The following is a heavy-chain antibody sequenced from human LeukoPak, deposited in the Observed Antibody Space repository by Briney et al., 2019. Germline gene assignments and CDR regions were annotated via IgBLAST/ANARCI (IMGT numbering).Heavy chain of an antibody. CDR3: ASGSGWLIEN. J-gene: IGHJ4*02. Sequence: HPGGSLRLSCAASGFTFSRFWMNWVRQAPGKGQEWVANIKQDGGEKHYVDSVKGRFTISGDNAKNSLYLQMNSLRAEDTAVYYCASGSGWLIENWGQGTLVTASS. CDR2: IKQDGGEK. V-gene: IGHV3-7*01. CDR1: GFTFSRFW. D-gene: IGHD6-19*01.